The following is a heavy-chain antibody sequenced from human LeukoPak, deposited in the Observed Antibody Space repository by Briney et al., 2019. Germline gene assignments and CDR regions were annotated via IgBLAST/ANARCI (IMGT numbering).Heavy chain of an antibody. J-gene: IGHJ3*02. CDR2: IYHSVST. D-gene: IGHD1-26*01. V-gene: IGHV4-39*07. Sequence: SETLSLTCTVSGGSISSGSYYWSWIRQPAGKGLEWIGSIYHSVSTYYNPSLKSRVTISVDTSKNQFSLKLSSVTAADTAVYYCARDLGSPAFDIWGQGTMVTVSS. CDR3: ARDLGSPAFDI. CDR1: GGSISSGSYY.